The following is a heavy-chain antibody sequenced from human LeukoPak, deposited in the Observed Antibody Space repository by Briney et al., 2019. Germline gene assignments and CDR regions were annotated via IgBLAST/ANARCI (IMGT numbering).Heavy chain of an antibody. CDR3: VRITFYSSGWYVDY. V-gene: IGHV2-70*11. J-gene: IGHJ4*02. Sequence: SGPALVNPTPTLTLTCTFSGFSLSTGGMSVSWIRQPSGKALEWLARLHWDDDKYYSTSQKTRLTISKDTSKIQVVLTMTNMNPVDTAAYYCVRITFYSSGWYVDYWGQETLVTASS. CDR1: GFSLSTGGMS. D-gene: IGHD6-19*01. CDR2: LHWDDDK.